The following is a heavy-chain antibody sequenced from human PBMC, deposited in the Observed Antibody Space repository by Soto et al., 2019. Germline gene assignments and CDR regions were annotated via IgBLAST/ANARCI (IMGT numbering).Heavy chain of an antibody. Sequence: QVQLQESGPGLVKPSETLSLTCTVSGGSISSYYWSWIRQPPGKGLEWIGYIYYSGSTNYNPSLKSRVTISVDTSKNQFSLKLSSVTAADTAVYYCARSYDFWSGYYYYYGMDVWGQGTTVTVSS. D-gene: IGHD3-3*01. V-gene: IGHV4-59*01. CDR2: IYYSGST. CDR3: ARSYDFWSGYYYYYGMDV. J-gene: IGHJ6*02. CDR1: GGSISSYY.